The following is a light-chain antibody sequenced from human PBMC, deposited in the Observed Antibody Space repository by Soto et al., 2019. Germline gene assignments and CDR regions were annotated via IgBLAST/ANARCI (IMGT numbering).Light chain of an antibody. CDR1: LDITSA. CDR2: AAS. J-gene: IGKJ5*01. Sequence: AIQLTQSPSSLSASVGDRVTITCRASLDITSALAWYQQKPVKAPNLLIYAASSLKSVVSSRFSGSGSGTDFTLTISSLQPEDFATYYCQQFNSYVITFGQGTRLEIK. CDR3: QQFNSYVIT. V-gene: IGKV1-13*02.